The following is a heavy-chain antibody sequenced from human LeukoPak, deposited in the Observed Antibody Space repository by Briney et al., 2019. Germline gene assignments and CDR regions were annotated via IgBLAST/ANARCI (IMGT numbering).Heavy chain of an antibody. CDR1: GGSISSYY. J-gene: IGHJ4*02. CDR2: IYYSGST. D-gene: IGHD1/OR15-1a*01. Sequence: SGTLSLTCTVSGGSISSYYWSWIRQPPGKGLEWIGYIYYSGSTNYNPSLKSRVTISVDTSKNQFSLKLSSVTAADTAVYYCARGINWNTYYFDYWGQGTLVTVSS. CDR3: ARGINWNTYYFDY. V-gene: IGHV4-59*01.